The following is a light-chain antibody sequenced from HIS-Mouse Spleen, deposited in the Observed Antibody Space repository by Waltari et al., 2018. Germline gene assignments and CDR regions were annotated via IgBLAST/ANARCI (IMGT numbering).Light chain of an antibody. J-gene: IGLJ3*02. Sequence: QSALTQPASVSGSPGQSITIPCPGTSSDVGSSNLVAWYQQHPGKAPNLMIYEGSKRPSGVSNRISGSKSGNTGSLTISGLQAEDEADYYCCSYAGSSTWVFGGGTKLTVL. CDR3: CSYAGSSTWV. CDR1: SSDVGSSNL. V-gene: IGLV2-23*01. CDR2: EGS.